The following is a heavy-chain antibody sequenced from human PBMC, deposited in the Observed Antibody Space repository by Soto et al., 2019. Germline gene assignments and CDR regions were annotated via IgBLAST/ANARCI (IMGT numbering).Heavy chain of an antibody. CDR2: INAGNGNT. Sequence: GASVKVFCKASGYTFTSYAMHWVRQAPGQRLEWMGWINAGNGNTKYSQKFQGRVTITRDTSASTAYMELSSLRSEDTAVYYCASQGYCSGGSCYNYYYGMDVRGQGTTVTVSS. CDR1: GYTFTSYA. V-gene: IGHV1-3*01. J-gene: IGHJ6*02. D-gene: IGHD2-15*01. CDR3: ASQGYCSGGSCYNYYYGMDV.